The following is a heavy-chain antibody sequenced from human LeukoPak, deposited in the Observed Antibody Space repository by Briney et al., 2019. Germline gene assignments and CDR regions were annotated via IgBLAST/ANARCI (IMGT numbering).Heavy chain of an antibody. D-gene: IGHD5-12*01. Sequence: GGSLRLSCAASGFISSSYSMNWVRQAPGKGLEWVSSISSGSSYIYYADSVKGRFTISRDNAKNSLYLQLNSLSAEDTAVYYCAYTSGYDFSSYYYYYMDVWGKGTTVTVSS. V-gene: IGHV3-21*01. CDR2: ISSGSSYI. J-gene: IGHJ6*03. CDR3: AYTSGYDFSSYYYYYMDV. CDR1: GFISSSYS.